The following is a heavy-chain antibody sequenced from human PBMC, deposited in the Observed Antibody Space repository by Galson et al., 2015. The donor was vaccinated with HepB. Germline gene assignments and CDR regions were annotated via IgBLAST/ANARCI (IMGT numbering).Heavy chain of an antibody. CDR2: MSPNSGHT. D-gene: IGHD3-10*01. V-gene: IGHV1-8*01. J-gene: IGHJ4*02. Sequence: SVKVSCKAYGYTFTTYDINWVRQSAGQGLEWMGWMSPNSGHTGYAHKFQGRVTMTSDTSTSTAYMELSNLGSEDTAVYYCASLTMVRGDGNPDYWGQGTLVTVSS. CDR3: ASLTMVRGDGNPDY. CDR1: GYTFTTYD.